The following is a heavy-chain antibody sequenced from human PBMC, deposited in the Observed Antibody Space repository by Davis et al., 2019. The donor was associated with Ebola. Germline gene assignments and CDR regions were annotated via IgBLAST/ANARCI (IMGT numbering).Heavy chain of an antibody. CDR2: TYYNSKWYS. CDR1: GASVSSNSAA. CDR3: AGLPWNSKSFDY. J-gene: IGHJ4*02. Sequence: HSQTLSLTSAISGASVSSNSAAWNWFRLSPSRGLEWLGRTYYNSKWYSDYAVSVKSRITINPDTSKNQFSLHLNSVTPEDTAVYYCAGLPWNSKSFDYWGQGTLVTVSS. V-gene: IGHV6-1*01. D-gene: IGHD1-7*01.